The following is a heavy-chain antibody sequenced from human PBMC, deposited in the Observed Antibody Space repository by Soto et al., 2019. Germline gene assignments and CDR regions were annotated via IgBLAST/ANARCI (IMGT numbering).Heavy chain of an antibody. CDR1: GYTFTNYG. J-gene: IGHJ6*02. CDR2: ISGYNGNT. Sequence: QVPLVESGAEVKKPGASVKVSCKASGYTFTNYGISWVRQAPGQGLEWMGWISGYNGNTKYAQKFQGRVTMTTDTPTNTAHMEPRSLRSDDTAVYYCARDLEYYYDSSGNYYYHYGMDVWGQGTTVTVS. D-gene: IGHD3-22*01. CDR3: ARDLEYYYDSSGNYYYHYGMDV. V-gene: IGHV1-18*04.